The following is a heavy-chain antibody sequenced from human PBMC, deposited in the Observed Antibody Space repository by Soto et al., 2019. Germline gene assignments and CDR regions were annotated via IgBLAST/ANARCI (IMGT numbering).Heavy chain of an antibody. V-gene: IGHV3-48*02. D-gene: IGHD3-22*01. Sequence: GGSLRLSCAASGFTFSSYSMNWVRQAPGKGLEWVSYISSSSSTIYYADSVKGRFTISRDNAKNSLYLQMNSLRDEDTAVYYCARDHDYYDSSGYYGYWGQGTLVTVSS. J-gene: IGHJ4*02. CDR2: ISSSSSTI. CDR1: GFTFSSYS. CDR3: ARDHDYYDSSGYYGY.